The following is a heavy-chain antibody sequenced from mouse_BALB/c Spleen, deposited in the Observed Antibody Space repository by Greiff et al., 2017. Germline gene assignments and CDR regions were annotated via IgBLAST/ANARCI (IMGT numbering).Heavy chain of an antibody. CDR1: GFSLTDYG. V-gene: IGHV2-6-5*01. CDR3: AKQGITTVGATDY. CDR2: IWGGGST. Sequence: VKLMESGPGLVAPSQSLSITCTVSGFSLTDYGVSWIRQPPGKGLEWLGVIWGGGSTYYNSALKSRLSISKDNSKSQVFLKMNSLQTDDTAMYYCAKQGITTVGATDYWGQGTLVTVSA. D-gene: IGHD1-1*01. J-gene: IGHJ3*01.